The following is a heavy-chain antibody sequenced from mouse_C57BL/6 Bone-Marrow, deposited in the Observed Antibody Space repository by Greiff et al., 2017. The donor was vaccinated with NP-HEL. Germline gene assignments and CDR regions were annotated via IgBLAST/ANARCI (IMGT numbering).Heavy chain of an antibody. J-gene: IGHJ3*01. Sequence: QVQLKQPGAELVRPGTSVKLSCKASGYTFTSYWMHWVKQRPGQGLEWIGVIDPSDSYTNYNQKFKGKATLTVDTSSSTAYMELRSLTSEDSAVYFCARTHDGYYFYWGQGTLVTVSA. CDR2: IDPSDSYT. D-gene: IGHD2-3*01. CDR3: ARTHDGYYFY. CDR1: GYTFTSYW. V-gene: IGHV1-59*01.